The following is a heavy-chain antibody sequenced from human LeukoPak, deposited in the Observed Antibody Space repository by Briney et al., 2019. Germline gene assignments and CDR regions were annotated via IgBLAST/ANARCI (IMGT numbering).Heavy chain of an antibody. CDR3: AKDQWWFGESDAFDI. J-gene: IGHJ3*02. D-gene: IGHD3-10*01. V-gene: IGHV3-23*01. Sequence: GGSLRLSCAASGFTVSRYYMSWVRQAPGKGLEWVSAISGSGGSTYYADSVKGRFTISRDNSKNTLYLQMNSLRAEDTAVYYCAKDQWWFGESDAFDIWGQGTMVTVSS. CDR2: ISGSGGST. CDR1: GFTVSRYY.